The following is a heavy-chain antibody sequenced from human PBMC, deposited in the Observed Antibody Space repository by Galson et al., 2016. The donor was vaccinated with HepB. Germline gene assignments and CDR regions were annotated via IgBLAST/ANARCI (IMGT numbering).Heavy chain of an antibody. CDR2: IWYDGSES. D-gene: IGHD4-11*01. Sequence: SLRLSCAASGFSVHRFGVHWVRQAPGKRLEWVAVIWYDGSESEYLDSVQGRFTVSRDNSKKTLYLQMDSLRNDETAVYYCARGKRADYKDAFEFWGQGTRVTVSS. CDR3: ARGKRADYKDAFEF. CDR1: GFSVHRFG. J-gene: IGHJ3*01. V-gene: IGHV3-33*01.